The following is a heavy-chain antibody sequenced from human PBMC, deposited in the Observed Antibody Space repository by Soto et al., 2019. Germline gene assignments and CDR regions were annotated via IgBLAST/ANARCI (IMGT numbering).Heavy chain of an antibody. CDR2: IYWDDAK. CDR3: AHRQKSAVCNYGTCRNWFGP. Sequence: QITLKESGPTLVKPTQTLTLTCSFSGFSLTTSGVGVGWIRQPPGKALEWLALIYWDDAKGYSPSLKNRLTITKDTSKNQVVLTMTNMDPVDTATYFCAHRQKSAVCNYGTCRNWFGPWGQGILVTVSS. J-gene: IGHJ5*02. D-gene: IGHD2-8*01. V-gene: IGHV2-5*02. CDR1: GFSLTTSGVG.